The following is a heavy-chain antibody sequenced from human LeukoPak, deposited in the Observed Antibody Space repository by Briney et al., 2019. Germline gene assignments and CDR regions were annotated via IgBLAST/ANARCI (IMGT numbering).Heavy chain of an antibody. J-gene: IGHJ6*02. CDR3: ARDPHYYVAMDV. V-gene: IGHV3-23*05. Sequence: GGSLRLSCEPSRFSPSAYTMRSVRQAPGQGLEWVSSIGSDNKPHYSESVKGRFAISRDNSKSMLFLQLNSLRAEDTALYYCARDPHYYVAMDVRGQGTTVTVSS. CDR2: IGSDNKP. D-gene: IGHD3-10*02. CDR1: RFSPSAYT.